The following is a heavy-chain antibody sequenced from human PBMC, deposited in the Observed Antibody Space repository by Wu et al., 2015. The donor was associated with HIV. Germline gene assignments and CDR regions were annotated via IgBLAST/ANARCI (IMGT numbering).Heavy chain of an antibody. V-gene: IGHV1-2*02. D-gene: IGHD2-15*01. CDR3: ASCDRRGGICIDVEGGGLRXXGLAGRTASDXRLLDS. Sequence: QVQLVQSGAEVKKPGASVKVSCKASRYTVNGRFIHWVRQAPGQGLEWLGWIKPNSESTNYAWKFRGRVTMTGDTSINTVYMELRSLRSDDTAVYYCASCDRRGGICIDVEGGGLRXXGLAGRTASDXRLLDS. CDR2: IKPNSEST. J-gene: IGHJ5*01. CDR1: RYTVNGRF.